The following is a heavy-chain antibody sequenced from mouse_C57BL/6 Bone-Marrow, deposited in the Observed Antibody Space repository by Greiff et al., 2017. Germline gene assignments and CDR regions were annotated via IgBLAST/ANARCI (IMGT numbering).Heavy chain of an antibody. D-gene: IGHD2-3*01. CDR2: IDPNSGGT. Sequence: QVHVKQPGAELVKPGASVKLSCKASGYTFTSYWMHWVKQRPGRGLEWIGRIDPNSGGTKYNEKFKSKATLTVDKPSSTAYMQLSILTSEDSAVYYCARSVWLLPYAMDYWGQGTSVTVSS. V-gene: IGHV1-72*01. J-gene: IGHJ4*01. CDR1: GYTFTSYW. CDR3: ARSVWLLPYAMDY.